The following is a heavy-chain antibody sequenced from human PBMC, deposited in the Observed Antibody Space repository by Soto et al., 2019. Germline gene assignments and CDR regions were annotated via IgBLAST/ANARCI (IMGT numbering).Heavy chain of an antibody. CDR3: AREPSYSSSVVDY. CDR2: IKQDGSEK. D-gene: IGHD6-6*01. J-gene: IGHJ4*02. CDR1: GFTFSSYW. V-gene: IGHV3-7*05. Sequence: GGSLRLSCAASGFTFSSYWMSWVRQAPGKGLEWVANIKQDGSEKYYVDSVKGRFTISRDNAKNSLYLQMNSLRAEDTAVYYCAREPSYSSSVVDYWGQGTLVTVSS.